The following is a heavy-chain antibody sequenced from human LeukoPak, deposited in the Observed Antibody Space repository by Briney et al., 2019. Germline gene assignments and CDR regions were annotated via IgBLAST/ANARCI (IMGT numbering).Heavy chain of an antibody. J-gene: IGHJ4*02. D-gene: IGHD3-10*01. CDR1: GYTFTGYY. CDR3: ARKAMVRELSPMDY. CDR2: INPNSGGT. Sequence: ASVKVSCKASGYTFTGYYMHWVRQAPGQGLEWMGWINPNSGGTNYAQKFQGRVTMTRDTSISTAYMELSRLRSDDTAVYYCARKAMVRELSPMDYWGQGTLVTVSS. V-gene: IGHV1-2*02.